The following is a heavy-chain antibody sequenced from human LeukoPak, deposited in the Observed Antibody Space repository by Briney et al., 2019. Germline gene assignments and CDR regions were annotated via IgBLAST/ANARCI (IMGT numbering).Heavy chain of an antibody. J-gene: IGHJ5*02. Sequence: GSSVKVSCKAPGGTFSSYAISWVRQAPGQGLEWMGGIIPIFGTANYAQKFQGRVTITTNESTSTAYMELSSLRSEDTAVYYCARGSRTWTKVQFDPWGQGTLVTVSS. CDR1: GGTFSSYA. CDR3: ARGSRTWTKVQFDP. CDR2: IIPIFGTA. D-gene: IGHD1-1*01. V-gene: IGHV1-69*05.